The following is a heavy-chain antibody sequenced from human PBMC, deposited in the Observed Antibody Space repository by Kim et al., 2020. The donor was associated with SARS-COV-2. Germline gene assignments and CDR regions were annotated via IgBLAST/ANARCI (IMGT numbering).Heavy chain of an antibody. Sequence: GGSLRLSCAASGFTFSSYWIHWVRQAPGKGLVWVSRINSDGGTTSYADSVKGRFTISRDNAKSTLYLQMNSLRAEDTAVYYCASRRYTGTYYYFDYWGQGTLDTVSS. CDR1: GFTFSSYW. CDR2: INSDGGTT. V-gene: IGHV3-74*01. J-gene: IGHJ4*02. CDR3: ASRRYTGTYYYFDY. D-gene: IGHD1-26*01.